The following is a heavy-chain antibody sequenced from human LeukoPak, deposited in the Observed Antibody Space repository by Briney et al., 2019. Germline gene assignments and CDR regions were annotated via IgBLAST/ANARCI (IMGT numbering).Heavy chain of an antibody. J-gene: IGHJ5*02. CDR1: GASIFGQY. D-gene: IGHD5-12*01. Sequence: SETLSLTCTVSGASIFGQYWSWIRRPPGKGLEWIGYIYCSGSTSCGSTSYNPSLNSRVTISVDKNQLSLRLTSVTAADTAVYYCARDLISEYSRSHSHFDPWGQGTLVTVSS. V-gene: IGHV4-4*08. CDR2: IYCSGSTSCGST. CDR3: ARDLISEYSRSHSHFDP.